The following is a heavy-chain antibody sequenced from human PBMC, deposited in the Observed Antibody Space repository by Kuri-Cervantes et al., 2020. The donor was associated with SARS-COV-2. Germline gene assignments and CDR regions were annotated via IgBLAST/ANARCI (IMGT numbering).Heavy chain of an antibody. Sequence: GGSLRLSCKGSGYSFTSYWIGWVRQMPGKGLEWMGIIYPGDSDTRYSPSFQGQVTISADKSFSTAYLQWSSLKASDTAMYYCARQGLRYFDWLHSNYMDVWGKGTTVTVSS. CDR3: ARQGLRYFDWLHSNYMDV. CDR2: IYPGDSDT. V-gene: IGHV5-51*01. J-gene: IGHJ6*03. D-gene: IGHD3-9*01. CDR1: GYSFTSYW.